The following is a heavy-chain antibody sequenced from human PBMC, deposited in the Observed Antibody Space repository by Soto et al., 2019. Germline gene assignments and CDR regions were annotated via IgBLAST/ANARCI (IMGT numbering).Heavy chain of an antibody. V-gene: IGHV3-73*01. Sequence: PVGSLRLSCAVSGFTFSGSAMHWVRQASGKGLEWVGRIRSKANSYATAYAASVKGRFTISRDDSKNTAYLQMNSLKTEDTAVYYCTSWDLYDSGGSPGYWGQGTLVTVSS. CDR1: GFTFSGSA. J-gene: IGHJ4*02. CDR2: IRSKANSYAT. CDR3: TSWDLYDSGGSPGY. D-gene: IGHD3-22*01.